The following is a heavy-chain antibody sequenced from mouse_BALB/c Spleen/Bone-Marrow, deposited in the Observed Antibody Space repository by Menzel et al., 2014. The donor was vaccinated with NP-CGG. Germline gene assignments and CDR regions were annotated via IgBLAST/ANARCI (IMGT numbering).Heavy chain of an antibody. CDR2: IWSGGNT. Sequence: VKLVESGPGLVQPSQSLSITCTVSGFSLTTYAVHWVRQSPGKGLEWLGVIWSGGNTDYNTAFISRLSITKANSNSQVFFKMNSLQADDTAIYYCARNSDWFAYWGQGTQVTVSA. CDR1: GFSLTTYA. V-gene: IGHV2-4-1*01. J-gene: IGHJ3*01. CDR3: ARNSDWFAY.